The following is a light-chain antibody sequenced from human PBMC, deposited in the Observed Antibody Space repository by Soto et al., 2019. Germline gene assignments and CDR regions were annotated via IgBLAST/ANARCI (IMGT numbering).Light chain of an antibody. CDR3: LQAQSFPIT. J-gene: IGKJ5*01. V-gene: IGKV1-12*01. CDR2: TAS. CDR1: QGISRW. Sequence: DIQMTQSPSSVSASVGDRVTITCRSSQGISRWLAWYQQKPGKAPRLLIYTASNLQSGVPSRFSGSGSGTDFTLTISSLQPEDFVTYYCLQAQSFPITFGQGTRLEIK.